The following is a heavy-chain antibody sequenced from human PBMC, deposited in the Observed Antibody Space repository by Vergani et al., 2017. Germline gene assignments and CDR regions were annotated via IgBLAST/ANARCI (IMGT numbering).Heavy chain of an antibody. CDR1: GASIRSSNYY. V-gene: IGHV4-39*01. CDR2: IYYSGST. CDR3: AGGGGFGEFNWFDP. Sequence: QLQLQESGPGLVKPSATLSLTCSVSGASIRSSNYYWGWIRQPPGKGLEWIASIYYSGSTYYNPSLKSRVTISVDTSKNQFSLKLNSVTAADTAVYYCAGGGGFGEFNWFDPWGQGTVVTVSS. J-gene: IGHJ5*02. D-gene: IGHD3-10*01.